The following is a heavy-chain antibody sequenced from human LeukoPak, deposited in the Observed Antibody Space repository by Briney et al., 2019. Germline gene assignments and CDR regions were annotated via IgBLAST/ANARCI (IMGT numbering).Heavy chain of an antibody. J-gene: IGHJ4*02. CDR1: GGFISSGDYF. CDR2: IYASGST. V-gene: IGHV4-61*02. Sequence: SETLSLTCTVSGGFISSGDYFWSWIRQPAGKGLEWIGRIYASGSTSYNPSLKSRVTISVDTSKNQFSLKLTSVTAADTAVYYCARSAGGTFKGFRVPERGELYFDHWGQGTLVTVSS. CDR3: ARSAGGTFKGFRVPERGELYFDH. D-gene: IGHD6-13*01.